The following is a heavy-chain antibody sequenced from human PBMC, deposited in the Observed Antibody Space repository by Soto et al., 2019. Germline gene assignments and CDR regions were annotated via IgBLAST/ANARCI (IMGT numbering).Heavy chain of an antibody. V-gene: IGHV3-15*07. CDR2: IKSKTDGGTT. Sequence: EVQLVESGGGLVKPGGSLRLSCAASGFTFSNAWMNWVRQAPGKGLEWVGRIKSKTDGGTTDYAAPVKGRFTISRDDSKNTLYLQMNSLKTEDTAVYYCTSCPPQLAMVRGVGYYYYGMDVWGQGTTVTVSS. CDR1: GFTFSNAW. D-gene: IGHD3-10*01. J-gene: IGHJ6*02. CDR3: TSCPPQLAMVRGVGYYYYGMDV.